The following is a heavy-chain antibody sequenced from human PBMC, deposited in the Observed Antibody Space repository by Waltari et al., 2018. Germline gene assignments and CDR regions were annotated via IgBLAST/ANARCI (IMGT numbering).Heavy chain of an antibody. CDR2: IYYSGST. V-gene: IGHV4-39*07. J-gene: IGHJ4*02. CDR1: GGSISSSSYY. Sequence: QLQLQESGPGLVKPSETLSLTCTVSGGSISSSSYYWGWIRQPPGKGLEWIGSIYYSGSTYYNPSLKSRVTISVDTSKNQFSLKLSSVTAADTAMYYCARDHRALGYCSSTSCYTGDYWGQGTLVTVSS. D-gene: IGHD2-2*02. CDR3: ARDHRALGYCSSTSCYTGDY.